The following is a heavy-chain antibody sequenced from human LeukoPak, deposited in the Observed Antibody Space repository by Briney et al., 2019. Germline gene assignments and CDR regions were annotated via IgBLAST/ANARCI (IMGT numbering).Heavy chain of an antibody. J-gene: IGHJ3*02. V-gene: IGHV4-59*01. Sequence: PSETLSLTCTVSGGSISGYYWSWIRQPPGKGLEWIGYIYYSGSTNYNPSLKSRVTISVDTSKNQFSLKLSSVTAADTAVYYCARGVIQLSTDTLDIWGQGTMVTVSS. CDR1: GGSISGYY. D-gene: IGHD5-18*01. CDR3: ARGVIQLSTDTLDI. CDR2: IYYSGST.